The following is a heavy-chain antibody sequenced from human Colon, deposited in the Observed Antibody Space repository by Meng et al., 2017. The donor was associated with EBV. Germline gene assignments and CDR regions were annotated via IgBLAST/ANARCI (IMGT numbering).Heavy chain of an antibody. D-gene: IGHD6-19*01. CDR1: GGSFSGYY. CDR2: INHSGNT. V-gene: IGHV4-34*01. J-gene: IGHJ5*02. Sequence: QVPLQRWGAGLLYPPETLALTCSVSGGSFSGYYWSWIRQPPGKGLEWSGEINHSGNTNYNPSLKSRVTISIDTSKNQFSLKLSSATDADTAVYFCARGEPVPGHFLKSWGQGTLVTVSS. CDR3: ARGEPVPGHFLKS.